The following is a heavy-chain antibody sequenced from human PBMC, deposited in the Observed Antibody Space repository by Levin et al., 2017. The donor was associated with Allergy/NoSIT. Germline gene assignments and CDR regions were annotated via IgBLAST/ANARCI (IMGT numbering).Heavy chain of an antibody. J-gene: IGHJ4*02. CDR3: ARAPGSRPHDY. D-gene: IGHD6-6*01. CDR1: GFTFSSYW. V-gene: IGHV3-7*01. Sequence: QTGGSLRRSCGVSGFTFSSYWMSWVRQAPGKGLEWVANIKRDGSEEYYADSVKGRFTISRDNAKNSLYLQMNSLRAEDTAVYYCARAPGSRPHDYWGQGTLVTVSS. CDR2: IKRDGSEE.